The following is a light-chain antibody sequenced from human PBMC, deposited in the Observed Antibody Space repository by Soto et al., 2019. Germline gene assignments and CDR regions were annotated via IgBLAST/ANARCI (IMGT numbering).Light chain of an antibody. CDR2: TAS. CDR1: QSIIVY. Sequence: DIHMTQSPSSLSASVGDSVTITCRASQSIIVYLNWYQQKPGKAPNLLIYTASSLQSGVPSRFSGSGSGTDFTLTISSLQPEDFATYYCQQSYIIPQTFGQGTKLEIK. J-gene: IGKJ2*01. V-gene: IGKV1-39*01. CDR3: QQSYIIPQT.